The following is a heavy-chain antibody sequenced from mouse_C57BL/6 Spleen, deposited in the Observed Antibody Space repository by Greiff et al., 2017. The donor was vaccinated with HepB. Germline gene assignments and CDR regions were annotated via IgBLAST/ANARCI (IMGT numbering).Heavy chain of an antibody. V-gene: IGHV1-54*01. CDR2: INPGSGGT. J-gene: IGHJ3*01. Sequence: QVQLQQSGAELVRPGTSVKVSCKASGYAFTNYLIEWVKQRPGQGLEWIGVINPGSGGTNYNEKFKGKATLTADKSSSTAYMQLSSLTSEDSAVYFCARGDYISFAYWGQGTLVTVSA. D-gene: IGHD2-4*01. CDR1: GYAFTNYL. CDR3: ARGDYISFAY.